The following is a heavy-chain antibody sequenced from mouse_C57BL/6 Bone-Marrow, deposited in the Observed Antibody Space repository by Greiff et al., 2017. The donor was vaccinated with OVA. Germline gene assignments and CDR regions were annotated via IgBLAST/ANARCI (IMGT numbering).Heavy chain of an antibody. CDR1: GYTFTSYW. CDR2: IHPNSGST. Sequence: VQLQQPGAELVKPGASVKLSCKASGYTFTSYWMHWVKQRPGQGLEWIGMIHPNSGSTNYNEKFKSKATLTVDKSSSTAYMQLSSLTSEDSAVYYCARSTGRRSPFAYWGQGTLVTVSA. J-gene: IGHJ3*01. CDR3: ARSTGRRSPFAY. D-gene: IGHD6-1*01. V-gene: IGHV1-64*01.